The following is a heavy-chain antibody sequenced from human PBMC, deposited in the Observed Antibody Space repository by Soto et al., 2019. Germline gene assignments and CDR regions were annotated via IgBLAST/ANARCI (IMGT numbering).Heavy chain of an antibody. CDR3: ARTEDIVVVPAAIFDY. D-gene: IGHD2-2*01. J-gene: IGHJ4*02. V-gene: IGHV3-23*01. CDR2: ISGSGGST. CDR1: GFTFSSYA. Sequence: EVQLLESGGGWVQPGGSLRLSCAASGFTFSSYAMSSVRQAPGKGLAWVSAISGSGGSTYYADSVKGRFTISRDNSKNTLYLQMNSLRAEDTAVYYCARTEDIVVVPAAIFDYWGQGTLVTVSS.